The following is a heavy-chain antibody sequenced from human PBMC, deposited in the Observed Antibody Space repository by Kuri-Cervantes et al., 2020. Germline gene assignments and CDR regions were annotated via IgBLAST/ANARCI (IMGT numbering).Heavy chain of an antibody. V-gene: IGHV3-20*04. J-gene: IGHJ3*02. CDR3: AKDMGYGDWSYDAFDI. CDR2: INWNGDST. Sequence: GESLKISCAASGFTFDDYGMSWVRQAPGKGLHWVSVINWNGDSTGYADSVKGRFTISRDNAKNSLYLQMNSLRAEDTALYYCAKDMGYGDWSYDAFDIWGQGTMVTVSS. CDR1: GFTFDDYG. D-gene: IGHD4-17*01.